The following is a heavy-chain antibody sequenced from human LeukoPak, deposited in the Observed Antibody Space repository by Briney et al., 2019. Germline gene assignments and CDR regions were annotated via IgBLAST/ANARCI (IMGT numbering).Heavy chain of an antibody. Sequence: GESLKISCNGLGYSLTNQWIGWVRQMPGRGLGGMGIIYPGDSDTRYSPSFQGQVTISADKSINTAYLQWSSLKTSDTAIYYCARLTIPVSGRIDPWGQGTLVTVSS. CDR2: IYPGDSDT. V-gene: IGHV5-51*01. CDR1: GYSLTNQW. CDR3: ARLTIPVSGRIDP. D-gene: IGHD6-19*01. J-gene: IGHJ5*02.